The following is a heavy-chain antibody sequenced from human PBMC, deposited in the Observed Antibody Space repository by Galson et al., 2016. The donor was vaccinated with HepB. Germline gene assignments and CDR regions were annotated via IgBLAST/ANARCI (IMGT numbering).Heavy chain of an antibody. CDR3: ARDLSPSYADNWYDALDL. V-gene: IGHV3-7*04. D-gene: IGHD2-2*01. CDR2: INQGGSQT. J-gene: IGHJ3*01. CDR1: RLTFSSYW. Sequence: SLRLSCAASRLTFSSYWMTWVRQAPGNRPEWVANINQGGSQTFYADSVKGRFTISRDNAKNSLYLQMHSLRPEDTAVYYCARDLSPSYADNWYDALDLWGQGTLVTVSS.